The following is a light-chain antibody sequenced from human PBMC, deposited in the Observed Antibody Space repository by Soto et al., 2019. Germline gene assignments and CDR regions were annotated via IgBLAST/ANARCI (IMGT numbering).Light chain of an antibody. V-gene: IGLV2-8*01. CDR1: SSDVGGYNY. CDR2: EVS. J-gene: IGLJ2*01. Sequence: QSALTQPPSASGSRGQSVTISCTGTSSDVGGYNYVSWYQQHPGKAPKLMIYEVSKRPSGVPDRFSGSKSGNTASLTVSGLQAEDEPDYYCSSYAGSNQFARVLVGGTKQTV. CDR3: SSYAGSNQFARV.